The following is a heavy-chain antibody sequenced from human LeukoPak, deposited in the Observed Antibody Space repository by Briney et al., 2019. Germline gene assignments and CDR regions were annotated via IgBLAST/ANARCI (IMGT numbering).Heavy chain of an antibody. CDR3: ARHHRGVGADWFGP. D-gene: IGHD1-26*01. Sequence: GGSLRLSCSASGFTFSSYEMNWVRQAPGKGLEWISYITGSGDTIYYADSVKGRFTISRDNSKNTLYLQMNSLRAEDTAVYHCARHHRGVGADWFGPWGQGTLVTVSS. CDR2: ITGSGDTI. V-gene: IGHV3-48*03. J-gene: IGHJ5*02. CDR1: GFTFSSYE.